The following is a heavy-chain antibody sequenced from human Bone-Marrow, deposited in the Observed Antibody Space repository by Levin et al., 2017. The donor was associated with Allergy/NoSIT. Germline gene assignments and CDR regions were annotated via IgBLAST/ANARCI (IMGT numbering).Heavy chain of an antibody. Sequence: PGGSLRLSCAASGFTVTSNFMSWVRQAPGKGLEWVSMIYSGGDTTYYRDSVKGRFTISRDNSKNTLFLQMNSLRAEDTAVYYCARWSGTYYDYWGQGTLVTVSS. CDR1: GFTVTSNF. D-gene: IGHD1-26*01. CDR3: ARWSGTYYDY. J-gene: IGHJ4*02. CDR2: IYSGGDTT. V-gene: IGHV3-53*01.